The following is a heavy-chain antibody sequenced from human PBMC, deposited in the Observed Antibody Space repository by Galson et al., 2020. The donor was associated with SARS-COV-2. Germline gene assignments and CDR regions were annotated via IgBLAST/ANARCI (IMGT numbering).Heavy chain of an antibody. Sequence: GGSLRLSCAASGFSFSDYWMHWVRQAPGKGLMWVSRINTYGNSTNYADSVRGRFTVSRDNAKNMLYLQMNSLRAEDTAVYYCVRHSSGDYWGQGTLVTVSS. CDR1: GFSFSDYW. D-gene: IGHD3-22*01. CDR2: INTYGNST. J-gene: IGHJ4*02. V-gene: IGHV3-74*01. CDR3: VRHSSGDY.